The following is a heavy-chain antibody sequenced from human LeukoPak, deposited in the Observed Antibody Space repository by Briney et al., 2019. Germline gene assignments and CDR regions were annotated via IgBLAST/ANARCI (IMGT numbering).Heavy chain of an antibody. CDR1: GYTFTSYG. J-gene: IGHJ6*03. Sequence: ASVKVSCKASGYTFTSYGISWVRQAPGQGLEWMGWISAYNGNTNYAQKLQGRVTTTTDTSTSTAYMELRSLRSDDTAVYYCAREGSPFYYYYMDVWGKGTTVTVSS. CDR2: ISAYNGNT. V-gene: IGHV1-18*01. CDR3: AREGSPFYYYYMDV. D-gene: IGHD2-15*01.